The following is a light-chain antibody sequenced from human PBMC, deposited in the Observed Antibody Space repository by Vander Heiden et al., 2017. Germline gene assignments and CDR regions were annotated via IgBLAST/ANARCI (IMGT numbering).Light chain of an antibody. Sequence: QSVLTQRPSVSAAPGQKVTISCSGSSSNIGNNYLSWYQQLPGTAPKPLIYDNNKRPSGIPDRFSGSKSGTSATLGITGLQTGDEADYYCGTWDSSLTAVVFGGGTKLTVL. J-gene: IGLJ2*01. CDR3: GTWDSSLTAVV. CDR2: DNN. CDR1: SSNIGNNY. V-gene: IGLV1-51*01.